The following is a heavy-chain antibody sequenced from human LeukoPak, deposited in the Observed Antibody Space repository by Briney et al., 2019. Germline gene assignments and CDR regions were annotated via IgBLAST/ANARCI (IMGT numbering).Heavy chain of an antibody. J-gene: IGHJ6*02. V-gene: IGHV4-59*01. CDR2: IYYSGST. Sequence: SETLSLTCTVSGGSISSYYWSWIRQPPGKGLEWIGYIYYSGSTNYNPSLKSRVTISVDTSKNQFSLKLSSVTAADTAVYYCAKLEYSGYEHYYYYGMDVWGQGTTVTVSS. CDR1: GGSISSYY. CDR3: AKLEYSGYEHYYYYGMDV. D-gene: IGHD5-12*01.